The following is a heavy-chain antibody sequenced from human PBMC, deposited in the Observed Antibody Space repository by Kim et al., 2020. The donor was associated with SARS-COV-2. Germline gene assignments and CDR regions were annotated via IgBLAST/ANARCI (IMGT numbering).Heavy chain of an antibody. Sequence: GGSLRLSCAASGFTFSSYAMHWVRQAPGKGLEWVAVISYDGSNKYYADSVKGRFTISRDNSKNTLYLQMNSLRAEDTAVYYCARDGGVGWLRLGVLDYWGQGTLVTVSS. CDR2: ISYDGSNK. CDR1: GFTFSSYA. J-gene: IGHJ4*02. D-gene: IGHD5-12*01. CDR3: ARDGGVGWLRLGVLDY. V-gene: IGHV3-30*04.